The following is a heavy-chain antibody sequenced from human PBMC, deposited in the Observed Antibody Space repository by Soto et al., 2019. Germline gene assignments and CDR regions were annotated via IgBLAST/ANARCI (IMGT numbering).Heavy chain of an antibody. J-gene: IGHJ4*02. CDR3: ARVFGSSRPLDY. Sequence: QVQLVESGGGVVQPGRSLRLSCAASGFTFSSYAMHWVRQAPGKGLEWVAVISYDGSNKYYADSVKGRFTISRDNSKNTLYLQMNNLRAEDTAVYYCARVFGSSRPLDYWGQGTLVTVS. D-gene: IGHD2-2*01. V-gene: IGHV3-30-3*01. CDR2: ISYDGSNK. CDR1: GFTFSSYA.